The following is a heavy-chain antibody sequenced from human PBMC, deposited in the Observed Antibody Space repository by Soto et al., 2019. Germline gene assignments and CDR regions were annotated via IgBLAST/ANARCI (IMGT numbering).Heavy chain of an antibody. V-gene: IGHV3-53*01. CDR2: IYSGGST. CDR3: AREPYDSSGYPVGYFDY. D-gene: IGHD3-22*01. J-gene: IGHJ4*02. Sequence: XVSLLLSCVVSGFTVSSNYMSWVRQAAGKGLEWVSVIYSGGSTYYADSMKGRFTISRDHSNNTLFLQMNRLRADDTAVYYCAREPYDSSGYPVGYFDYWGPGTLVTVSS. CDR1: GFTVSSNY.